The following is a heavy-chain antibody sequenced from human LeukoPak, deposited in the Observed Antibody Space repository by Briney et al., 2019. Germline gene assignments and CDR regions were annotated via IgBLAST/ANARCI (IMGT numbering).Heavy chain of an antibody. J-gene: IGHJ4*02. CDR2: ISSSGSTI. CDR1: GFTFSSYE. V-gene: IGHV3-48*03. Sequence: GGSLGLSCAASGFTFSSYEMNWVRQAPGKGLEWVSYISSSGSTIYYADSVKGRFTISRDNAKNSLYLQMNSLRAEDTAVYYCARDQSVREDTAMVAFFDYWGQGTLVTVSS. D-gene: IGHD5-18*01. CDR3: ARDQSVREDTAMVAFFDY.